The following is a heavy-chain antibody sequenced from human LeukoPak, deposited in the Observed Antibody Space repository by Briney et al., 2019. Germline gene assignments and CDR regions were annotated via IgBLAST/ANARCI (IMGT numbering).Heavy chain of an antibody. J-gene: IGHJ4*02. D-gene: IGHD3-10*01. Sequence: ASVKVSCKVSGYTLTELSMHWVRQAPGKGLEWMGGFDPEDGETIYAQKSQGRVTMTEDTSTDTAYMELSSLRSEDTAVYYCATSQRITMVRGPTNNWGQGTLVTVSS. V-gene: IGHV1-24*01. CDR1: GYTLTELS. CDR3: ATSQRITMVRGPTNN. CDR2: FDPEDGET.